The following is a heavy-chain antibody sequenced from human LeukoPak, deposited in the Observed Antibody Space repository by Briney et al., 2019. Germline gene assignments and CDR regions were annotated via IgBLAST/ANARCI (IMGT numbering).Heavy chain of an antibody. CDR3: AREGYGDYGAQVYYYMDV. Sequence: ASVKVSCKASGYTFTSYYMHWERQAPGQGLEWMGIINPSGGSTSYAQKFQGRVTMTRDMSTSTVYMELSSLRSEDTAVYYCAREGYGDYGAQVYYYMDVWGKGTTVTVSS. CDR1: GYTFTSYY. D-gene: IGHD4-17*01. V-gene: IGHV1-46*01. J-gene: IGHJ6*03. CDR2: INPSGGST.